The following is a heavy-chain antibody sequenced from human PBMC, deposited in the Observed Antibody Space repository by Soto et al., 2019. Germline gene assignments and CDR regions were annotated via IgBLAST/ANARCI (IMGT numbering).Heavy chain of an antibody. CDR2: ISGSGGST. J-gene: IGHJ4*02. V-gene: IGHV3-23*01. CDR1: GFTFSSYA. D-gene: IGHD3-22*01. CDR3: AKSRSGYYISYFDY. Sequence: TGGSLRLSCAASGFTFSSYAMSWVRQAPGKGLEWLSTISGSGGSTYYADAVKGRFTISRDNPKNTLYLQMNSLRAEDTAVYYCAKSRSGYYISYFDYWGQGTLVTVSS.